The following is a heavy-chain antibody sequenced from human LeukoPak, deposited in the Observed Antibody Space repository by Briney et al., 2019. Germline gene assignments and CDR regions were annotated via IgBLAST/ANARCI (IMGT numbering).Heavy chain of an antibody. V-gene: IGHV1-8*01. Sequence: ASVKVSCKASGYTFTSYDINWVRQATGQGLEWMGWMNPNSGDTGYAQKFQGRVTMTRNTSISTAYMELSSLRSEDTAVYYCARGRILRFLEWLPNTGDAFDIWGQGTMVTVSS. D-gene: IGHD3-3*01. CDR2: MNPNSGDT. J-gene: IGHJ3*02. CDR3: ARGRILRFLEWLPNTGDAFDI. CDR1: GYTFTSYD.